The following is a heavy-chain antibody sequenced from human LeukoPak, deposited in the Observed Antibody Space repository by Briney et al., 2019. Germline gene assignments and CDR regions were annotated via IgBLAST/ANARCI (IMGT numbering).Heavy chain of an antibody. V-gene: IGHV3-20*04. D-gene: IGHD4-17*01. CDR3: ARAVKGGDYGGGYFEY. J-gene: IGHJ4*02. Sequence: PGGSLRLSCAASGFTFDDYAMHWVRQVPGKGLEWVSGINWSGGSTGYADSVKGRFTISRDNAKNSLYLQMNSLRAEDTALYYCARAVKGGDYGGGYFEYWGQGTLVTVSS. CDR1: GFTFDDYA. CDR2: INWSGGST.